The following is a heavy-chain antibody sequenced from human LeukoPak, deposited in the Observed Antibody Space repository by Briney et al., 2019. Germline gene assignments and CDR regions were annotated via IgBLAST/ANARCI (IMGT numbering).Heavy chain of an antibody. J-gene: IGHJ3*02. D-gene: IGHD3-10*01. CDR3: AKDRRGAFDI. Sequence: GGSLRLSCAASGFTFDDYTMHWVRQAPGKGLEWVSLISWDGGSTYYADSVKGRFTISRDNSKNSLYLQMNSLRTEDTALYYCAKDRRGAFDIWGQGTMVTVSS. CDR2: ISWDGGST. CDR1: GFTFDDYT. V-gene: IGHV3-43*01.